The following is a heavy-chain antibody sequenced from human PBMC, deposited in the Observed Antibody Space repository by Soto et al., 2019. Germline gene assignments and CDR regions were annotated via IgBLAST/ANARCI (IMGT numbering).Heavy chain of an antibody. Sequence: QVQLVESGGGVVQPGRSLRLSCAASGFTFSSYGMHWVRQAPGKGLEWVAVIWYDGSNKYYADSVKGRFTISRDNSKNTLYLQMNSLRAEHTAVYYCARSITNFGVVIIQNYYYGMDVWGQGTTVTVSS. CDR2: IWYDGSNK. CDR3: ARSITNFGVVIIQNYYYGMDV. V-gene: IGHV3-33*01. J-gene: IGHJ6*02. D-gene: IGHD3-3*01. CDR1: GFTFSSYG.